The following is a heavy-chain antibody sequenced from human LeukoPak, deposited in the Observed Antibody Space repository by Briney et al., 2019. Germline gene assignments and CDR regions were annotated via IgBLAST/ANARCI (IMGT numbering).Heavy chain of an antibody. D-gene: IGHD5-18*01. Sequence: PGGSLRLSCAASGFTFSSYWMHWVRPAPGKGLVWVSRINSDGSSTSYADSVKGRFTISRDNAKNTLYLQMNSLRAEDTAVYYCAKDPRDHSYGWNWRYFDYWGQATLVTVSA. CDR1: GFTFSSYW. CDR3: AKDPRDHSYGWNWRYFDY. CDR2: INSDGSST. J-gene: IGHJ4*02. V-gene: IGHV3-74*01.